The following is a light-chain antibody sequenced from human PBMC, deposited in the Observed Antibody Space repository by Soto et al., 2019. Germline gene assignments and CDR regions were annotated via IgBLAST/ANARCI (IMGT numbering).Light chain of an antibody. CDR3: QQRSNWPT. Sequence: DIVLTQSPATLSLSTGERATLSCRASQSVSSYLAWYQQKPGQAPRLLIYDASNRATGIPARFSGSGSGTDFTLTISSLEPEDFAVYYCQQRSNWPTFGQGTKVEIK. CDR2: DAS. CDR1: QSVSSY. J-gene: IGKJ1*01. V-gene: IGKV3-11*01.